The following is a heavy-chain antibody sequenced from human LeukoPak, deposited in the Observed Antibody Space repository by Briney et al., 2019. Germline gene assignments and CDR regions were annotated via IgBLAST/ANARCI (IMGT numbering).Heavy chain of an antibody. J-gene: IGHJ4*02. Sequence: GGSLGLSCAASGFTFTSYDMSWVRQAPGKGLEWISSVSGFGGTTYYADSVKGRFTISRDNSNNTLYLQMNSLRAEDTAIYYCAREKRELPNFDYWGQGTLVTVSS. CDR1: GFTFTSYD. V-gene: IGHV3-23*01. CDR3: AREKRELPNFDY. D-gene: IGHD1-26*01. CDR2: VSGFGGTT.